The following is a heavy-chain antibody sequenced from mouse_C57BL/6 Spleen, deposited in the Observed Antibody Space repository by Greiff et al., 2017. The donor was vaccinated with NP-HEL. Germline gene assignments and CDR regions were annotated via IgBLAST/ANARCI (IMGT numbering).Heavy chain of an antibody. J-gene: IGHJ3*01. CDR3: ARSRSNYGFAY. CDR1: GYTFTSYD. Sequence: VMLVESGPELVKPGASVKLSCKASGYTFTSYDINWVKQRPGQGLEWIGWIYPRDGSTKYNEKFKGKATLTVDTSSSTAYMELHSLTSEDSAVYFCARSRSNYGFAYWGQGTLVTVSA. V-gene: IGHV1-85*01. D-gene: IGHD2-5*01. CDR2: IYPRDGST.